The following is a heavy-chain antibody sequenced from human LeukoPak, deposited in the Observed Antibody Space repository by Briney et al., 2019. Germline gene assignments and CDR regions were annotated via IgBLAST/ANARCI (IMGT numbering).Heavy chain of an antibody. CDR2: ISGSGGST. J-gene: IGHJ5*02. V-gene: IGHV3-23*01. CDR3: AKAGSSSWLNWFDP. D-gene: IGHD6-13*01. Sequence: GGSLRLSCAASGFTFSSYAMSWVRQAPGKGLEWVSSISGSGGSTYYADSVKGRFTISRDNSKNTLYLQMNSLRAEDTAVYYCAKAGSSSWLNWFDPWGQGTLVTVSS. CDR1: GFTFSSYA.